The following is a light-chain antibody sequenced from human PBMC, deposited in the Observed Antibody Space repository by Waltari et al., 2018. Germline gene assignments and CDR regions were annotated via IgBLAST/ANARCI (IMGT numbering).Light chain of an antibody. CDR3: QQSYSTLFLT. Sequence: DIQLTQSPSTLSASIGDRVTITCRASQHISAWLAWYQQKPGKAPKLLIYKSSSSGSGVSSRFTGSGSGTDFTLTISGLQPDDFATYYCQQSYSTLFLTFGGGTKVEIK. J-gene: IGKJ4*01. CDR2: KSS. CDR1: QHISAW. V-gene: IGKV1-5*03.